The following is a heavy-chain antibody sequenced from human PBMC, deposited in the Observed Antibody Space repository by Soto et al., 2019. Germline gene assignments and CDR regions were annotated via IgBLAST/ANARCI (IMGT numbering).Heavy chain of an antibody. CDR1: GYTFTSYA. CDR3: ARGPGTMVRGVMPY. J-gene: IGHJ4*02. V-gene: IGHV1-3*01. CDR2: INAGNGNT. D-gene: IGHD3-10*01. Sequence: QVQLVQSGAEVKKPGASVKVSCKASGYTFTSYAMHWVRQAPGQRLEWMGWINAGNGNTKYSQKFQGRVTITRDTSASTADMELSSLRSEDTAVYYCARGPGTMVRGVMPYWGQGTLVSVSS.